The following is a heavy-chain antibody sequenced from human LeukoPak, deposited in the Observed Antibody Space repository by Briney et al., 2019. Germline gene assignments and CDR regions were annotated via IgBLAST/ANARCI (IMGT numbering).Heavy chain of an antibody. CDR1: GFRFDSFY. D-gene: IGHD3-22*01. J-gene: IGHJ4*02. CDR2: ISASGAVP. CDR3: ARSLIVASEDY. V-gene: IGHV3-11*04. Sequence: GGSLRLSCAASGFRFDSFYMGWIRQGPGQGLDYIAFISASGAVPYYAESVKGRFTISRDNAKNSVSLQMNSLSADDTAVYYCARSLIVASEDYWGQGTLVTVSS.